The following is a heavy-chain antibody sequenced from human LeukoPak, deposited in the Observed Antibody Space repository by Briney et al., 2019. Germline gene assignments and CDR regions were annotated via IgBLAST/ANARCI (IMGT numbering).Heavy chain of an antibody. V-gene: IGHV3-23*01. D-gene: IGHD2-8*01. CDR3: AKDGQPSTRSLLCTNGICYQDY. J-gene: IGHJ4*02. CDR1: GFIFKNYA. Sequence: GGSLRLSCAASGFIFKNYAMTWVRQAPGKGLEWVSAISGSDGSTYHADSVKGRFSISRDNSKKTVYLNMNSLRAEDTAVYYCAKDGQPSTRSLLCTNGICYQDYWGQGTLVTVSS. CDR2: ISGSDGST.